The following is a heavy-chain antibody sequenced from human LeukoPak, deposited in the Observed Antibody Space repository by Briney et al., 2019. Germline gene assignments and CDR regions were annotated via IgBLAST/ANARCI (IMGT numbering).Heavy chain of an antibody. J-gene: IGHJ4*02. CDR1: GYSISSGYY. Sequence: PSETLSLTCTVSGYSISSGYYWGWIRQPPGKGLEWIGYIYYSGSTNYNPSLKSRVTISVDTSKNQFSLKLSSVTAADTAVYYCVRGVGQLWTFDYWGQGTLVTVSS. CDR2: IYYSGST. D-gene: IGHD5-18*01. CDR3: VRGVGQLWTFDY. V-gene: IGHV4-61*01.